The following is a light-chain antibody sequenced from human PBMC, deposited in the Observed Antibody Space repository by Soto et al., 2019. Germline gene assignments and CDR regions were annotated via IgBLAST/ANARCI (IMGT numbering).Light chain of an antibody. J-gene: IGKJ1*01. CDR3: QRSYGSPPWT. CDR2: DAS. V-gene: IGKV3-11*01. Sequence: EIVLTQSPATLSLSPGEIATLYCRASQSVSSYLAWYQQKPGQAPRLLIYDASNRATGIPARLSGSGSGTDFTLTISRLQPEDFATYYCQRSYGSPPWTFGQGTKVDI. CDR1: QSVSSY.